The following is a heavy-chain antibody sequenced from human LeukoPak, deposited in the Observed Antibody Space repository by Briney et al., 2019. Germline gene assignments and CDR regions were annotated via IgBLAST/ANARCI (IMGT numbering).Heavy chain of an antibody. J-gene: IGHJ4*02. Sequence: SGGSLRLSCAASGFTFSSYSMNWVRQAPGKGLEWVSSISSSSSYIYYADSVKGRFTISRDNSKNTLYLQMNSLRAEDTAVYYCAKVDSSSWPHFDYWGQGTLVTVSS. CDR3: AKVDSSSWPHFDY. CDR1: GFTFSSYS. D-gene: IGHD6-13*01. CDR2: ISSSSSYI. V-gene: IGHV3-21*03.